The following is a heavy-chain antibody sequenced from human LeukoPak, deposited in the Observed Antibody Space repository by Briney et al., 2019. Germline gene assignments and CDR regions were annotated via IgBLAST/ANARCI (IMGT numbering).Heavy chain of an antibody. CDR3: ARGGAVADNWYFDL. D-gene: IGHD6-19*01. Sequence: SQTLSLTCTVSGGSISSGSYYWSWIRQPAGKGLEWIGRIYTSGSTNYNPSLKSRVTISVDTSKNQFSLKLSSVTAADTAVYYCARGGAVADNWYFDLWGRGTLVTVSS. V-gene: IGHV4-61*02. CDR2: IYTSGST. CDR1: GGSISSGSYY. J-gene: IGHJ2*01.